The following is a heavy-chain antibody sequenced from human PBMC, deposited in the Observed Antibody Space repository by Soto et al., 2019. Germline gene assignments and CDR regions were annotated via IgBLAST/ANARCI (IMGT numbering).Heavy chain of an antibody. J-gene: IGHJ4*02. CDR2: IDIGGNT. D-gene: IGHD3-16*01. V-gene: IGHV3-66*01. Sequence: EVQMVESGGGVVQPGGSLRLSCAASGFSVTNNYMNWVRQAPGKGLEWVSIIDIGGNTYYADSVKDRFTISRDDSKNTXXLQMDSLRPEETAVYFCARGRGSTGYLGREHYFDYWGQGTLVTVSP. CDR1: GFSVTNNY. CDR3: ARGRGSTGYLGREHYFDY.